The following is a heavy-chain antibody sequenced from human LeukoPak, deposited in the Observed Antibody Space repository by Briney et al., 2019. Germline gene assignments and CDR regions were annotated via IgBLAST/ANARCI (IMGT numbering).Heavy chain of an antibody. CDR1: GFTFSSYA. Sequence: GGSLRLSCAASGFTFSSYAMSWVRQAPGKGLEWVSVITGSGGNTYYTDSVKGRFTISRDNSNNTLYLQMNSLRAEDTAIYYCAKDIYCGGDCYIRAGDSWGQGTLVTVSS. J-gene: IGHJ4*02. CDR2: ITGSGGNT. CDR3: AKDIYCGGDCYIRAGDS. V-gene: IGHV3-23*01. D-gene: IGHD2-21*02.